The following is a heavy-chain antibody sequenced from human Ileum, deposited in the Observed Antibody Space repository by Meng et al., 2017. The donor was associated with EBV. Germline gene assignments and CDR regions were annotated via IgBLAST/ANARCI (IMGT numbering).Heavy chain of an antibody. CDR1: GITINKSW. D-gene: IGHD3-3*01. CDR2: INDDGSIT. J-gene: IGHJ5*02. V-gene: IGHV3-74*01. CDR3: VRGGGATIFGTLDP. Sequence: ELQLVESGGGVVQPGGSRRLSGTASGITINKSWMHWVRQVPGKGLEWVSRINDDGSITNYADSVKGRFTISRDTAKNTLSLQMSSLTVEDTAVYYCVRGGGATIFGTLDPWGQGTLVTVS.